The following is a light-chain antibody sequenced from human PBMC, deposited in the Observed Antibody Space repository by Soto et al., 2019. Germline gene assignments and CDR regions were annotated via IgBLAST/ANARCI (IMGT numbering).Light chain of an antibody. V-gene: IGKV3-11*01. CDR3: QQRSNWPQT. J-gene: IGKJ1*01. Sequence: VFTQSPCTLSLSPGERATLSCRASQSISVTYLAWYQQKPGQAPRLLIYESSNRATGIAARFSGSGSGTDFTLTISSLEPEDFAVYYCQQRSNWPQTFGQGTKVDI. CDR2: ESS. CDR1: QSISVTY.